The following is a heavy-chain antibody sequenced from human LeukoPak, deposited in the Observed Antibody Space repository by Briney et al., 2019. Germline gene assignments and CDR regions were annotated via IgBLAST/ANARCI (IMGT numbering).Heavy chain of an antibody. CDR2: ITWSGDGT. CDR3: AKSVVGGEGAYYFDY. D-gene: IGHD2-2*01. Sequence: GGSLRLSCRASGFTFDDYSMHWVRQSPGRGLERVALITWSGDGTYYADSVKGRFIISRDNSKRSLWLQMNSLKTEDSGLYFCAKSVVGGEGAYYFDYWGQGTLVTVSS. J-gene: IGHJ4*02. V-gene: IGHV3-43*01. CDR1: GFTFDDYS.